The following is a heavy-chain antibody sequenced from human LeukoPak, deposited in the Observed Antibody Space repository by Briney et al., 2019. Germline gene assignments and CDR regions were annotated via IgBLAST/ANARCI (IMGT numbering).Heavy chain of an antibody. CDR2: ISGSGGST. CDR1: GFTFSSYA. Sequence: GGSLRLFCAASGFTFSSYAMSWVRQAPGKGLEWVSAISGSGGSTYYADSVKGRFTISRDNSKNTLYLQMNSLRAEDTAVYYCAKDQYYDFWSGFYYWGQGTLVTVSS. V-gene: IGHV3-23*01. D-gene: IGHD3-3*01. CDR3: AKDQYYDFWSGFYY. J-gene: IGHJ4*02.